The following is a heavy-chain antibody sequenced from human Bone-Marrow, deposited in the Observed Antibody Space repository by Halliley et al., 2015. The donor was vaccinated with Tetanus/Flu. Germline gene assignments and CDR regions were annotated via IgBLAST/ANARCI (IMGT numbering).Heavy chain of an antibody. CDR2: IYYSGST. D-gene: IGHD2-2*01. CDR3: ARNLVYCSRTSCYVPYFDY. J-gene: IGHJ4*02. V-gene: IGHV4-31*03. CDR1: GGSISSGGYY. Sequence: LRLSCTVSGGSISSGGYYWSWIRQHPGKGLEWIGYIYYSGSTYYNPSLKSRVTIPVDTSKNQFSLKLSSVTAADTAVYYCARNLVYCSRTSCYVPYFDYWGQGNLVTVSS.